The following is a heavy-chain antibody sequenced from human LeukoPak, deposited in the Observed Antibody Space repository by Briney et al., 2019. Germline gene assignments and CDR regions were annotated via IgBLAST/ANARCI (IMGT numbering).Heavy chain of an antibody. CDR1: GFTFEDYA. Sequence: GGSLRLSCTSSGFTFEDYALTWLRQAPGKGLEWLGFIRTKFYGGTADYAASVKDRFTTSRDDYKNIAYLQMDGLKSEDTALYHCARVGRDRGFDIWGQGTAVTVSS. CDR2: IRTKFYGGTA. D-gene: IGHD3-10*01. J-gene: IGHJ3*02. V-gene: IGHV3-49*03. CDR3: ARVGRDRGFDI.